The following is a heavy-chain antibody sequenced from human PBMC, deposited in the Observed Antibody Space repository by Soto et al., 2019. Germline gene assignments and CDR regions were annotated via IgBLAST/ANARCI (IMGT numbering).Heavy chain of an antibody. D-gene: IGHD1-7*01. CDR2: INWNGGST. J-gene: IGHJ3*02. Sequence: GGSLRLSCAASGFTFDDYGMSWVRQAPGKGLEWVSGINWNGGSTGYADSVKGRFTISRDNAKNSLYLQMNSLRAEDTALYHCARAKDGFLQLHAFDIWGQGTMVTVSS. CDR3: ARAKDGFLQLHAFDI. CDR1: GFTFDDYG. V-gene: IGHV3-20*01.